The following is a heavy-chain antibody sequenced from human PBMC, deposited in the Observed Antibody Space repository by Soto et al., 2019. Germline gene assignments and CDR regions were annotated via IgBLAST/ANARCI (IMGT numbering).Heavy chain of an antibody. J-gene: IGHJ4*02. CDR1: GFTFGSHS. D-gene: IGHD2-15*01. Sequence: EVQQMESGGGLVKPGGSLRLSCVDSGFTFGSHSTFWVRQAPGKGLEWVSSISSDSTYIFYADSVKGRFAISRDNAKNSLYLQMDSLKAEDTAVYYCARGSLVVVGAATHPLDYWGQGTLVTVSS. V-gene: IGHV3-21*01. CDR2: ISSDSTYI. CDR3: ARGSLVVVGAATHPLDY.